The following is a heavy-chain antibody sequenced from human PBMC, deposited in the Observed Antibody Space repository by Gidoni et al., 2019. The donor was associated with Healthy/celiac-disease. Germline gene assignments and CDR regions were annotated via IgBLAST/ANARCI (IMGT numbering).Heavy chain of an antibody. Sequence: QVQLVQSGAEVKKPGASVKVSCKDSGYTFTSYDINWVRQATGQGLECMGWMNPNRGNTGYAQKFQGRVTMTRNTSISTAYMELSSLRAEYTAVYYCARWQWLVYYFDYWGQGTLVTVSS. V-gene: IGHV1-8*01. D-gene: IGHD6-19*01. CDR1: GYTFTSYD. J-gene: IGHJ4*02. CDR2: MNPNRGNT. CDR3: ARWQWLVYYFDY.